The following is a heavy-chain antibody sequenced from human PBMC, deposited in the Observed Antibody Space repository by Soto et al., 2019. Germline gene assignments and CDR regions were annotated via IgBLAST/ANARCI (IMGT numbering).Heavy chain of an antibody. V-gene: IGHV4-34*01. CDR1: GGSFSGYY. D-gene: IGHD2-15*01. Sequence: QVQLQQWGAGLLKPSETLSLTCAVYGGSFSGYYWSWIRQPPGKGLEWIGEINHSGSTNYNPSLESRVTISVDTSKNQFSLKLSSVTAADTAVYYCATGNGGSCDYWGQGTLVTVSS. CDR2: INHSGST. CDR3: ATGNGGSCDY. J-gene: IGHJ4*02.